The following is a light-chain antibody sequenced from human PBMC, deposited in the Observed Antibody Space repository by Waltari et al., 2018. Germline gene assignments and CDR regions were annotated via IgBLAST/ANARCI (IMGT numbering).Light chain of an antibody. J-gene: IGKJ1*01. CDR2: ASS. CDR1: QSISNY. Sequence: DIQMTQSPSSLSASVGDRITITCRASQSISNYLNWYQLRPGKAPKLLIYASSSLQSGVPSRFSGSGSGTDFTLTISSLQPEDFATYYCQQSYNFPRTFGQGTKVEIK. CDR3: QQSYNFPRT. V-gene: IGKV1-39*01.